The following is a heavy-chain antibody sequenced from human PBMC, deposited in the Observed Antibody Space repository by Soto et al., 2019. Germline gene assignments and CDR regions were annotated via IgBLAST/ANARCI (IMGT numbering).Heavy chain of an antibody. CDR3: ASRPFYYYGLDV. CDR2: VYHTGNA. V-gene: IGHV4-30-2*01. J-gene: IGHJ6*01. CDR1: GGSITTAGYD. Sequence: PSETLSVTCTFSGGSITTAGYDWSWIRQPPGKALEWIGYVYHTGNAYPKPSLKSRVTISLDRSKNQFSLKMTSVTAADTALYYCASRPFYYYGLDVWGQGTTVTVSS.